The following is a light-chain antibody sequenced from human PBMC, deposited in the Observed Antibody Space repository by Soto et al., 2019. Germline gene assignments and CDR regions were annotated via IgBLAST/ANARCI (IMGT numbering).Light chain of an antibody. CDR2: GAS. J-gene: IGKJ2*01. CDR3: QQYGSSPYT. V-gene: IGKV3-20*01. Sequence: EIVLTQSPGTRSLSPGERATLSCRASQSVSSSYLAWYQQKPVQAPRLLIYGASSRATGIPDRFSGSGSGTDFTLTISRMEPEDFAVYYCQQYGSSPYTFGQGTKLEIK. CDR1: QSVSSSY.